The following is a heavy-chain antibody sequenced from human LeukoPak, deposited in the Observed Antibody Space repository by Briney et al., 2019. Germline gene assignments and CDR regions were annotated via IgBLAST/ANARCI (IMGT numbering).Heavy chain of an antibody. CDR3: ARELDHNWFDP. CDR1: GGSISSYY. J-gene: IGHJ5*02. CDR2: IYYSGST. V-gene: IGHV4-59*01. Sequence: TASETLSLTCTVSGGSISSYYWSWIRQPPGKGLEWIGYIYYSGSTNYNPSLKSRVTISVDTSKNQFSLKLSSVTAADTAVYYCARELDHNWFDPWGQGTLVTVSS. D-gene: IGHD3/OR15-3a*01.